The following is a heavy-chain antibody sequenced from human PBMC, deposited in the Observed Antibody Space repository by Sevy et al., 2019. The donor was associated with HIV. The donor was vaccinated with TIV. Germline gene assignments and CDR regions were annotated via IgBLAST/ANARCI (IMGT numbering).Heavy chain of an antibody. Sequence: GESLKISCKASGFIFSRYGVHWVRQAPGKGLEWVASIFNDGKTKYYGDPVKGRFTISRDDSKNTLYLQMDSRGAEDTAVYYCARESGSDWYLDSWGQGTLVTVSS. D-gene: IGHD2-21*02. J-gene: IGHJ4*02. V-gene: IGHV3-33*01. CDR2: IFNDGKTK. CDR3: ARESGSDWYLDS. CDR1: GFIFSRYG.